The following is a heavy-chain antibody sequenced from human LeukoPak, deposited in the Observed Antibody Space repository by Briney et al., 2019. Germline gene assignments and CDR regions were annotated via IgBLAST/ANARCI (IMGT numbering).Heavy chain of an antibody. CDR1: GGSISSSSYY. CDR2: IYYSGST. J-gene: IGHJ5*02. D-gene: IGHD6-19*01. V-gene: IGHV4-39*01. CDR3: ARRGSGWYDWFDP. Sequence: SETLSLTCTASGGSISSSSYYWGWIRQPPGKGLEWIGNIYYSGSTYYNPSLKSRVTISVDTSKNQFSLKLSSVTAADTAVYYCARRGSGWYDWFDPWGQGTLVTVSS.